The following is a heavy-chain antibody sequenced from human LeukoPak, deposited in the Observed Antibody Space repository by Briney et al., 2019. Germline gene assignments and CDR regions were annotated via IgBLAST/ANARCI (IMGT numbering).Heavy chain of an antibody. Sequence: PGGSLRLSCAASGFTFSNYWMQWVRHAPGKGLMWVSRIYSDGSSTIYADSVNGRFTISRDNAKNTLYLQMNSLRAEDTAVYYCARDAYYSFDNWGQGILVTVSS. CDR3: ARDAYYSFDN. D-gene: IGHD1-26*01. CDR2: IYSDGSST. J-gene: IGHJ4*02. V-gene: IGHV3-74*01. CDR1: GFTFSNYW.